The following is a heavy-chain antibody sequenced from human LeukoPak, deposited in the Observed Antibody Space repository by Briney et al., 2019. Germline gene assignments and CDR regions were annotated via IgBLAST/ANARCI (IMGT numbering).Heavy chain of an antibody. CDR1: GGSFSGYY. D-gene: IGHD6-19*01. CDR2: INHSGST. J-gene: IGHJ4*02. CDR3: ARHVGSGWPYFDY. Sequence: SETLSLTCAVYGGSFSGYYWSWIRQPPGKGLEWIGEINHSGSTNYNPSLKSRVTISVDTSKNQFSLKLSSVTAADTAVYYCARHVGSGWPYFDYWGQGTLVTVSS. V-gene: IGHV4-34*01.